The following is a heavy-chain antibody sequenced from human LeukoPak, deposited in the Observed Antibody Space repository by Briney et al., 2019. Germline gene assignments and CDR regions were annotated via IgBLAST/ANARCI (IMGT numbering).Heavy chain of an antibody. D-gene: IGHD3-22*01. CDR3: ARAHQYYYDSSGYYPAFDY. Sequence: ASVKVSCKASGYTFTSYGISWVRQAPGQGLEWMGWISAYNGNTNYAQKLQGRVTMTTDTSTSTAYMELRSLRSDDKAVYYCARAHQYYYDSSGYYPAFDYWGQGTLVTVSS. J-gene: IGHJ4*02. CDR1: GYTFTSYG. V-gene: IGHV1-18*01. CDR2: ISAYNGNT.